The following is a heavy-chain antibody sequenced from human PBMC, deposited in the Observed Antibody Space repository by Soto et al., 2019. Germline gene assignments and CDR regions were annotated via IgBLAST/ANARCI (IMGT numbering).Heavy chain of an antibody. CDR3: ARSRPRVRGVYDY. CDR1: GGSISSGGYY. CDR2: IYYSGST. Sequence: PSETLSLTCTVSGGSISSGGYYWSWIRQHPGKGLEWIGYIYYSGSTYYNPSLKSRVTISVDTSKNQFSLKLSSVTAADTAVYYCARSRPRVRGVYDYWGQGTLVTVSS. V-gene: IGHV4-31*03. D-gene: IGHD3-10*01. J-gene: IGHJ4*02.